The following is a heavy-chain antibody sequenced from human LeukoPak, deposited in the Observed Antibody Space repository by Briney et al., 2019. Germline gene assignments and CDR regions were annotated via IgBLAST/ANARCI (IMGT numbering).Heavy chain of an antibody. CDR1: GGSINSYY. V-gene: IGHV4-59*08. CDR3: ASERGIAAAAYYYYYYMDV. D-gene: IGHD6-13*01. Sequence: SETLSLTCTASGGSINSYYCSWIRQPPGKGLEWIGFIYYNGSTNYNPSLKSRVTISVDTSKNQFSLNLSSVTAADTGVHYCASERGIAAAAYYYYYYMDVWGKGTTVTISS. CDR2: IYYNGST. J-gene: IGHJ6*03.